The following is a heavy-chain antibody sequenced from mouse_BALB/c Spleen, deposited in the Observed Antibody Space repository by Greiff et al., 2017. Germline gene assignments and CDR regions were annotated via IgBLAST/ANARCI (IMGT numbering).Heavy chain of an antibody. CDR1: GFTFSSFG. D-gene: IGHD1-1*01. CDR2: ISSGSSTI. J-gene: IGHJ4*01. Sequence: EVMLVESGGGLVQPGGSRKLSCAASGFTFSSFGMHWVRQAPEKGLEWVAYISSGSSTIYYADTVKGRFTISRDNPKNTLFLQKTSLRSEDTAMYYCARSTTVVAKRGYYAMDDWGQGTSVTVSS. CDR3: ARSTTVVAKRGYYAMDD. V-gene: IGHV5-17*02.